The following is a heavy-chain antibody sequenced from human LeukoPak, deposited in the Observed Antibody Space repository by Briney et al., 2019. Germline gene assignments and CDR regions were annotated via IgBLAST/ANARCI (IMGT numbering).Heavy chain of an antibody. CDR3: ARAIGWAHYYYYMDV. CDR2: ISSNGGST. Sequence: GGSLRLSCAASGFTFSSYAMHWVRQAPGKGLEYVSAISSNGGSTYYANSVKGRFTISRDNSKNTLYLQMGSLRAEDMAVYYCARAIGWAHYYYYMDVWGKGTTVTVSS. CDR1: GFTFSSYA. D-gene: IGHD6-19*01. J-gene: IGHJ6*03. V-gene: IGHV3-64*01.